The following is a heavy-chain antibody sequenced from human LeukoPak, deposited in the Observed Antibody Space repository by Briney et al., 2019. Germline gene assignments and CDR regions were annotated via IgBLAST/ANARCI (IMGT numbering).Heavy chain of an antibody. D-gene: IGHD2-21*02. CDR1: GFTFSSYG. V-gene: IGHV3-33*01. Sequence: GGSLRLSCAASGFTFSSYGMHWVRQAPGKGLEWVAVIWYDGSNKYYADSVKGRFTISRDNSKNTLYLQMNSLRAEDTAVYYCARECGGDCYPAFDYWGQGTLVTVSS. J-gene: IGHJ4*02. CDR3: ARECGGDCYPAFDY. CDR2: IWYDGSNK.